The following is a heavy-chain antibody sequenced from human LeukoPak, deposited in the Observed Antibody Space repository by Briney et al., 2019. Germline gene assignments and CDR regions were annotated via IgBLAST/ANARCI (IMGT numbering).Heavy chain of an antibody. J-gene: IGHJ4*02. D-gene: IGHD2-2*01. CDR2: IYTSGST. Sequence: SETLSLTCTVSGGSISSYYWSWIRQPAGKGLEWIGRIYTSGSTNYNPSLKSRVTMSVDTSKNQFSLKLSSVTAADTAVYYCARVKRGGYCSSTSCYPPREIDYWGQGTLVTVSS. V-gene: IGHV4-4*07. CDR1: GGSISSYY. CDR3: ARVKRGGYCSSTSCYPPREIDY.